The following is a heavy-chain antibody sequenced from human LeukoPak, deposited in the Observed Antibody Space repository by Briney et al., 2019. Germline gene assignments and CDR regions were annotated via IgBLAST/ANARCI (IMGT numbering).Heavy chain of an antibody. J-gene: IGHJ6*02. V-gene: IGHV5-10-1*01. Sequence: GESLRISCKGSGYSFTSYWISWVRQMPGKGLEWMGRIDPSDSYTNYSPSFQGHVTISADKSISTAYLQWSSLEASDTAMYYCARLPGIAVAGHYYYYGMDVWGQGTTVTVSS. CDR3: ARLPGIAVAGHYYYYGMDV. CDR1: GYSFTSYW. D-gene: IGHD6-19*01. CDR2: IDPSDSYT.